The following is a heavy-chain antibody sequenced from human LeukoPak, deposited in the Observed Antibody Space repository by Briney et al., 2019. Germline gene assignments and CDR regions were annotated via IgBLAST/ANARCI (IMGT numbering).Heavy chain of an antibody. D-gene: IGHD4-17*01. CDR1: GGTFSSYA. Sequence: SVKVSCKASGGTFSSYAISWVRQAPGQGLEWMGRIIPILGIANYAQKFQGRVTITADKSTSTAYMELSSLRSEDTAVYYCATARYGDYPRYWGQGTLVTVSS. CDR2: IIPILGIA. J-gene: IGHJ4*02. V-gene: IGHV1-69*04. CDR3: ATARYGDYPRY.